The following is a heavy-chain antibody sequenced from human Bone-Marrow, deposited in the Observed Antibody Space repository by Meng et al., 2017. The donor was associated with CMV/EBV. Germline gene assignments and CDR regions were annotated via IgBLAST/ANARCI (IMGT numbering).Heavy chain of an antibody. J-gene: IGHJ6*02. Sequence: GESLKIPCAASGFTFSSYEMNWVRQAPGKGLEWVSYISSSGSTIYYADSVKGRFTISRDNAKNSLYLQMNSLRAEDTAVYYCNYGWDYYGMDVWGQGTTVTVSS. CDR2: ISSSGSTI. V-gene: IGHV3-48*03. D-gene: IGHD3-10*01. CDR3: NYGWDYYGMDV. CDR1: GFTFSSYE.